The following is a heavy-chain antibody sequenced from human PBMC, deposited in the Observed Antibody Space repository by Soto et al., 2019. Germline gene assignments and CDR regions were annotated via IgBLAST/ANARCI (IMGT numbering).Heavy chain of an antibody. J-gene: IGHJ5*02. V-gene: IGHV2-5*02. CDR3: ARHLYGSGGNWFDP. D-gene: IGHD3-10*01. CDR1: GLSLSTSGVG. CDR2: IYWDDDK. Sequence: QNTLKESGPTLVKPTQTLTLTCTFSGLSLSTSGVGVGWIRQPPGKALEWLALIYWDDDKRYSPSLKSRLTITKDTSKNQVVLTMTNMDPVDTATYYCARHLYGSGGNWFDPWGQGTLVTVSS.